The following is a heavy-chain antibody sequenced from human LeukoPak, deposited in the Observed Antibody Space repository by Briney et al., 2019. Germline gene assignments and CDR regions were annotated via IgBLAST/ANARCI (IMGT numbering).Heavy chain of an antibody. CDR2: IKSKSDGVTP. J-gene: IGHJ5*02. Sequence: GGSLRLSCAGSGFTFSKAWKSWGRQAPGKRLEWVGRIKSKSDGVTPDYAAPLKATFTISRHHSKNTLYLQMNSLKTEHTAVYYCTRGYWFDPWGQGTLVTVSS. CDR1: GFTFSKAW. D-gene: IGHD3-10*01. V-gene: IGHV3-15*01. CDR3: TRGYWFDP.